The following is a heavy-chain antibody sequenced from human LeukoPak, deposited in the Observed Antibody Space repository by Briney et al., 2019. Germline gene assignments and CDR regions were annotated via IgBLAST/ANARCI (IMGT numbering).Heavy chain of an antibody. CDR1: GGSITSRY. V-gene: IGHV4-59*11. J-gene: IGHJ4*02. Sequence: KPSETLSLTCTVSGGSITSRYWSWIRQSPGKGLEWIGYVYYSGTTNYNPSLKSRVTISVDTAKNQFSLKLTSVTAADTAVYSCARGRGRDGDNLSSWGQGTLVTVSS. CDR3: ARGRGRDGDNLSS. D-gene: IGHD5-24*01. CDR2: VYYSGTT.